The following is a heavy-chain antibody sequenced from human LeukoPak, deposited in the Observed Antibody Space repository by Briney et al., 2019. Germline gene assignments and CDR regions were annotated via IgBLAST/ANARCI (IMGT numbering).Heavy chain of an antibody. Sequence: ASVKVSCKASGGTFSSYAISWVRQAPGQGLEWMGGIIPIFGTANYAQKFQGRVTITADESTSTAYMELSSLRSEDTAVYYCASSEYSSPGRYYYYYMDVWGKGTTVTVSS. CDR1: GGTFSSYA. J-gene: IGHJ6*03. CDR2: IIPIFGTA. D-gene: IGHD6-6*01. CDR3: ASSEYSSPGRYYYYYMDV. V-gene: IGHV1-69*13.